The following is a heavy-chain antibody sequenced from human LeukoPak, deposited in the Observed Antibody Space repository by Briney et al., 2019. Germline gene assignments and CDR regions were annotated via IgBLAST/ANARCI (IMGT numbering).Heavy chain of an antibody. Sequence: ASVKVSCKASGYTFTSYDINWVRQATGQGLEWMGWMNPNSGNTGYAQKFQGRVTMTRNTSISTAYMELSSLRSEDTAVYYCATGTRYYDFWSGYYSGSAGYMDVWGKGTTVTVSS. V-gene: IGHV1-8*01. CDR2: MNPNSGNT. D-gene: IGHD3-3*01. CDR1: GYTFTSYD. CDR3: ATGTRYYDFWSGYYSGSAGYMDV. J-gene: IGHJ6*03.